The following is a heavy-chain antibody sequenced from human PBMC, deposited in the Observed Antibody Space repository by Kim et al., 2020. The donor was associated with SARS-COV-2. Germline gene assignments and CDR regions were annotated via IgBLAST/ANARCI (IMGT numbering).Heavy chain of an antibody. CDR2: INHSGST. CDR1: GGSFSGYY. CDR3: ARPLMVRGDPFDP. D-gene: IGHD3-10*01. Sequence: SETLSLTCAVYGGSFSGYYWSWIRQPPGKGLEWIGEINHSGSTNYNPSLKSRVTISVDTSKNQFSLKLSSVTAADTAVYYCARPLMVRGDPFDPWGQGTL. V-gene: IGHV4-34*01. J-gene: IGHJ5*02.